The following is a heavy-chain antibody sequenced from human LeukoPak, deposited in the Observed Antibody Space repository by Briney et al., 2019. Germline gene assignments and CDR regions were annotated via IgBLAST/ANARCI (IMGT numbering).Heavy chain of an antibody. D-gene: IGHD3-10*01. V-gene: IGHV5-51*01. Sequence: GESLKISCKGSGYTFTNYWIAWVRQMPGKGLEWMGIIYPGDSDTRYSPSSQGQVIISADKSIRTAYLQWSSLKASDTAMYYCARLNDYGSGSLLGYWGQGTLVTVSS. CDR3: ARLNDYGSGSLLGY. J-gene: IGHJ4*02. CDR2: IYPGDSDT. CDR1: GYTFTNYW.